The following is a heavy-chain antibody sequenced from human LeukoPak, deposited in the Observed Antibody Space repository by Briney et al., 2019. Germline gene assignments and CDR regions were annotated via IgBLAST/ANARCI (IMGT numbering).Heavy chain of an antibody. CDR1: GGSISSSSYY. CDR2: IYYSGST. CDR3: ARRVLRVGAIDY. V-gene: IGHV4-39*01. Sequence: PSETLSLTCTVSGGSISSSSYYWGWIRQPPGKGLEWIGSIYYSGSTYYNPSLKSRVTISVDTSKNQFSLKLSSVTAADTAVYYCARRVLRVGAIDYRGQGTLVTVSS. D-gene: IGHD1-26*01. J-gene: IGHJ4*02.